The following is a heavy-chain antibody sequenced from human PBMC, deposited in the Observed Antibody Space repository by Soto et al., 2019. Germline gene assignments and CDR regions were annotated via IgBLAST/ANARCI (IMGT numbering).Heavy chain of an antibody. J-gene: IGHJ6*02. CDR2: INPGNGDT. D-gene: IGHD2-2*01. CDR3: ARTDCSSTSCCNYYYYGMDV. V-gene: IGHV1-3*01. CDR1: GYSFTKYG. Sequence: ASVKVSCKPSGYSFTKYGLHWVRQAPGQRLEWMGWINPGNGDTKYSQKFQGRVTITRDTSATTAYMELSSLRSEDSAVFYCARTDCSSTSCCNYYYYGMDVWGHGTTFTVPS.